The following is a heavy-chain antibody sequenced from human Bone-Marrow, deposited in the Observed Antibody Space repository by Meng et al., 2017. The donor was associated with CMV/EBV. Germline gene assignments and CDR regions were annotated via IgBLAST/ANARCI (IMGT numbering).Heavy chain of an antibody. CDR2: INPDSGST. Sequence: ASVKVSCKASGYTFTKFYIYWVRQAPGLGPEWMGIINPDSGSTSHAQKFQGRVTMTRDMSTTTAYMELSSLTSEDTAMYYCARAVPTGMRGEGPDYWGPGTLVTVSS. CDR1: GYTFTKFY. D-gene: IGHD1-1*01. J-gene: IGHJ4*02. CDR3: ARAVPTGMRGEGPDY. V-gene: IGHV1-46*01.